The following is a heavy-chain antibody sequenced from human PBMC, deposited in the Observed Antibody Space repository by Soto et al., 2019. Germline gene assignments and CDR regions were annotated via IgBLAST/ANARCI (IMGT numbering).Heavy chain of an antibody. CDR3: ARDYRPPLHLGELSLPHYYYYYYMDV. CDR1: GFTFSSYG. V-gene: IGHV3-33*01. J-gene: IGHJ6*03. CDR2: IWYDGSNK. Sequence: GGSLRLSCAASGFTFSSYGMHWVRQAPGKGLEWVAVIWYDGSNKYYADSVKGRFTISRDNSKNTLYLQMNSLRAEDTAVYYCARDYRPPLHLGELSLPHYYYYYYMDVWGKGTTVTVSS. D-gene: IGHD3-16*02.